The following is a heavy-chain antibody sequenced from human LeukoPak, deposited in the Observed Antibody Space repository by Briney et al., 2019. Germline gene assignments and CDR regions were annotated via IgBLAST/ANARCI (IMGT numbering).Heavy chain of an antibody. CDR3: ARVRRAARRGYRFDY. CDR2: ISSSSSTI. J-gene: IGHJ4*02. CDR1: GFTFSSYS. D-gene: IGHD6-6*01. V-gene: IGHV3-48*02. Sequence: GESLRLSCAASGFTFSSYSMNWVRQAPGKGLERVSYISSSSSTIYYADSVKGRFTISRDNAKNSLYLQMNSLRDEDTAVYYCARVRRAARRGYRFDYWGQGTLVTVSS.